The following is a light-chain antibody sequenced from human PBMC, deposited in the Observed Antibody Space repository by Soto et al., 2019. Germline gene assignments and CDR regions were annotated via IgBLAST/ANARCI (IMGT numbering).Light chain of an antibody. CDR1: QGISDS. CDR2: DAS. J-gene: IGKJ4*01. V-gene: IGKV1-33*01. Sequence: DIHMTQSPSSLSASVGDRVTITCQASQGISDSLNWCHQKPGKAPKFLIYDASSLQRGVPPRFSGSRSGTDFTFTISSLQPEDIAPNYCQQFDKTVTFGGGTKVDIK. CDR3: QQFDKTVT.